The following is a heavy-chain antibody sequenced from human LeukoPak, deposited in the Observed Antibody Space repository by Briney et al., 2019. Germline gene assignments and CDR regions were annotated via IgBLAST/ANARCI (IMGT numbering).Heavy chain of an antibody. D-gene: IGHD2-2*01. J-gene: IGHJ3*02. CDR2: NNSNSGGT. V-gene: IGHV1-2*02. CDR1: GYTFTGHY. Sequence: ASVEVSCKASGYTFTGHYIHWVRQAPGQGLEWMGWNNSNSGGTNYAQKFQGRVTMTRDTSVSTAFMEVSRLESDDTAIYYCARVSTLGCSSTTCLVFDIWGQGTVVTVSS. CDR3: ARVSTLGCSSTTCLVFDI.